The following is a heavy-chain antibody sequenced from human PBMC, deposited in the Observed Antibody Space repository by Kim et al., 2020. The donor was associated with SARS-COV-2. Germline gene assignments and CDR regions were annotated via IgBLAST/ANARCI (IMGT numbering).Heavy chain of an antibody. Sequence: AQKFPGRVTMTEDTSTDTAYMELSSLRSEDTAVYYCATSSVFGVANWFDPWGQGTLVTVSS. J-gene: IGHJ5*02. CDR3: ATSSVFGVANWFDP. V-gene: IGHV1-24*01. D-gene: IGHD3-3*01.